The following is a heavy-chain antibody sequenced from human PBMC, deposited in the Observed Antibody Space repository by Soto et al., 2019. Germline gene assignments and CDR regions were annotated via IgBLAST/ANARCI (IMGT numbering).Heavy chain of an antibody. D-gene: IGHD5-18*01. J-gene: IGHJ4*02. V-gene: IGHV3-48*02. Sequence: EVQLVESGGGLVQPGGSLRLSCAASGLTFSTYTMNWVRQAPGKGLEWVSYISKSSSTIYYADSVKGRFIMSRDNAENSLYLQMTSLRDEDTAVYYCARALGERGYSYGFDYWGLGTLVTVSS. CDR1: GLTFSTYT. CDR2: ISKSSSTI. CDR3: ARALGERGYSYGFDY.